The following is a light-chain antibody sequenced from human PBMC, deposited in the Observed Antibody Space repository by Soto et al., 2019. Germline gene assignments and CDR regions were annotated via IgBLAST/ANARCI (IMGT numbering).Light chain of an antibody. V-gene: IGKV3-15*01. Sequence: EIVMTQSPATLSVSPGERATLSCRASQSVSSNLAWYQQKPGQAPRLLIYVASTRATGIPARFSGSGSGTEFTLNISSLQSEDFAVYYCQQYNNWPPLTFGQGTKVEI. CDR3: QQYNNWPPLT. J-gene: IGKJ1*01. CDR2: VAS. CDR1: QSVSSN.